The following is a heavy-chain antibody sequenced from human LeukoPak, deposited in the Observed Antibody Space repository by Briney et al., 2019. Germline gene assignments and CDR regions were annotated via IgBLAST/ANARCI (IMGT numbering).Heavy chain of an antibody. CDR2: IYSGGST. V-gene: IGHV3-66*01. CDR1: GFTVSSNY. CDR3: ARDTNYDYGYYQGGVGY. D-gene: IGHD4-17*01. Sequence: GGSLRLSCAASGFTVSSNYMSWVRQAPGKGLEWVSVIYSGGSTYYADSVKGRFTISRDNSKNTLYLQMNSLRAEDTAVYYCARDTNYDYGYYQGGVGYWGQGTLVTASS. J-gene: IGHJ4*02.